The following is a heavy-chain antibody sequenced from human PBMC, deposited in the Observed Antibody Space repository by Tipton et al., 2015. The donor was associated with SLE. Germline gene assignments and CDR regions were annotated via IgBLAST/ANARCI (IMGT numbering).Heavy chain of an antibody. CDR3: AQIIWGSHYFAY. Sequence: GSLRLSCAASGFAFNNYAMTWVRQAPGKGLEWVSTIYSSGDYTSYKDSVKGRFTISRDNSKNALYLQMDRLGGEDTAMYFCAQIIWGSHYFAYWGQGTLVTVSS. D-gene: IGHD3-16*01. CDR1: GFAFNNYA. V-gene: IGHV3-23*01. CDR2: IYSSGDYT. J-gene: IGHJ4*02.